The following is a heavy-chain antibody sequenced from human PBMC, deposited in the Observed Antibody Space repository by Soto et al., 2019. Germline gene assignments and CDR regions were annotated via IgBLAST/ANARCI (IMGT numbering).Heavy chain of an antibody. Sequence: GGSLRLSCAASGFTVSSNYMSWVRQAPGKGLEWVSVIYSGGSTYYADSVKGRFTISGDNSKNTLYLQMNSLRAEDTAVYYCARAQLSYYYDRDAWGQGTTVTVSS. D-gene: IGHD2-2*01. V-gene: IGHV3-53*01. J-gene: IGHJ6*02. CDR3: ARAQLSYYYDRDA. CDR2: IYSGGST. CDR1: GFTVSSNY.